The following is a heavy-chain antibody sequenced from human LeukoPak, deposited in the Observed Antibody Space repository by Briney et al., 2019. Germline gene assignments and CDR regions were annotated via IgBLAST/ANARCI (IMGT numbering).Heavy chain of an antibody. D-gene: IGHD3-10*01. V-gene: IGHV1-18*01. CDR1: GYTFTSYG. Sequence: GASVKVSCKASGYTFTSYGISWVRQAPGQGLEWMGWISAYNGNTNYAQKLQGRVTMTTDTSTSTAYMELRSLRSDDTAVYYCARDALWYYYGSGGDYWGQGTLVTVSS. CDR2: ISAYNGNT. J-gene: IGHJ4*02. CDR3: ARDALWYYYGSGGDY.